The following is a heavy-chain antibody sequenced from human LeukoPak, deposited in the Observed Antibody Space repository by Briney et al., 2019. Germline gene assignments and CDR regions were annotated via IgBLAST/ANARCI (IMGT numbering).Heavy chain of an antibody. CDR3: AREYSSSWYYFDY. D-gene: IGHD6-13*01. J-gene: IGHJ4*02. CDR1: GFTFSSYW. Sequence: GGSLRLSCAASGFTFSSYWMSWVRQAPGKGLEWVANIKQDGSEKYYVDSVKGRFTISRDNAKNSLYLQMNSLRAEDTAVYYCAREYSSSWYYFDYWGQGTLVTVSS. CDR2: IKQDGSEK. V-gene: IGHV3-7*03.